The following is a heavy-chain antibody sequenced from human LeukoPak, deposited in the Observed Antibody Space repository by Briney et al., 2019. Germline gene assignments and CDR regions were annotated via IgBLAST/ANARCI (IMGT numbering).Heavy chain of an antibody. J-gene: IGHJ4*02. CDR2: IYPGDSDT. CDR3: ARLGLETYDSRGYYCFDY. Sequence: GEPLQIPCKASGYTFTNYWIAWGRPIPGKGLEWMGTIYPGDSDTRYRPSFQGQVTISADKSTSTAYLQWGSLKASDTAMYYCARLGLETYDSRGYYCFDYWGQGGLVIVSS. D-gene: IGHD3-22*01. V-gene: IGHV5-51*01. CDR1: GYTFTNYW.